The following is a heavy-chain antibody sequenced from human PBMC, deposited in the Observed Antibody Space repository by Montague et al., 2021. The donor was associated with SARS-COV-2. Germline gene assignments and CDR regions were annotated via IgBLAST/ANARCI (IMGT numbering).Heavy chain of an antibody. Sequence: SETLSLTCIVSGSSVRSYYWSWIRQPPGTGLEWIGYIYDSGSTNNNHYLKSRVTISVDTSKNQFSLKLSSVTAADTAVYYCARENTVTTFGGPYYIDSWGQGTLVTVSA. D-gene: IGHD4-17*01. J-gene: IGHJ4*02. CDR3: ARENTVTTFGGPYYIDS. CDR2: IYDSGST. CDR1: GSSVRSYY. V-gene: IGHV4-59*02.